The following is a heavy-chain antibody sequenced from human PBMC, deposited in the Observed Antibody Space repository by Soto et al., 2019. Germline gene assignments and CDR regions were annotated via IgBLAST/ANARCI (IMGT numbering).Heavy chain of an antibody. J-gene: IGHJ5*02. D-gene: IGHD6-13*01. CDR3: ARGGPVIAGPDTRDSWFDP. CDR1: GGTFRTYS. V-gene: IGHV1-69*02. CDR2: IIPILDMT. Sequence: QVQLVQSGAEVKKPGSSVKVSCTSSGGTFRTYSINWVRQAPGQGLEWMGRIIPILDMTNYAQKFQGRVTITADKSTSKAYMGLNTLRSEETAMYYGARGGPVIAGPDTRDSWFDPWGQETLVTVSS.